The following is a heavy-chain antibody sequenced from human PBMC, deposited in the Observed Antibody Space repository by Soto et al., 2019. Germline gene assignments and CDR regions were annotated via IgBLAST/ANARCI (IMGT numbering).Heavy chain of an antibody. CDR2: IIPIFGTA. D-gene: IGHD3-3*01. CDR1: GGTFSSYA. CDR3: ARGGYDFQGWFDP. V-gene: IGHV1-69*13. Sequence: SVKVSCKASGGTFSSYAISWVRQAPGQGLEWMGGIIPIFGTANYAQKFQGRVTITADESTSTAYMELSSLRSEDTAVYYCARGGYDFQGWFDPWGQGTLVTVSS. J-gene: IGHJ5*02.